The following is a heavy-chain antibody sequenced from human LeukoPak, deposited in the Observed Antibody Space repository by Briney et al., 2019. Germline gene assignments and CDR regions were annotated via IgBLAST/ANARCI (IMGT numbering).Heavy chain of an antibody. V-gene: IGHV7-4-1*02. CDR3: ARDMLLGPQYSSSWYRPIIPDY. J-gene: IGHJ4*02. Sequence: ASVKVSCKASGYTFTSYAMNWVRQAPGQGLEWMGWINTNTGNPTYAQGFTGRFVFSLDTSVSTAYLQISSLKAEDTAVYYCARDMLLGPQYSSSWYRPIIPDYWGQGTLVTVSS. CDR2: INTNTGNP. D-gene: IGHD6-13*01. CDR1: GYTFTSYA.